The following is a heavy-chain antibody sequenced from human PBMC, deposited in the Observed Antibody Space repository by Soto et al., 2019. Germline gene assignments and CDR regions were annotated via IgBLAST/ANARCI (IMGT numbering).Heavy chain of an antibody. CDR3: AREGPTCSSESGGFDY. CDR2: LNPSGGYT. J-gene: IGHJ4*02. CDR1: GYTFTSYY. D-gene: IGHD2-15*01. Sequence: QVLLAQSGAEVKKHGASVKVSCKAFGYTFTSYYIHWVRQAPGQGLEWMGILNPSGGYTNYAQKLQGRFTMTRDASTRTVYMDLSSLTSEDTAVYYCAREGPTCSSESGGFDYWGRGTLVTVSS. V-gene: IGHV1-46*04.